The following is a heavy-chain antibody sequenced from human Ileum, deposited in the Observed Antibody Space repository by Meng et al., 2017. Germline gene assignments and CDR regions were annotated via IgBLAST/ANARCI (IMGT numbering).Heavy chain of an antibody. Sequence: QVEWVESGGGVVQPGRSLRLSCAASGFTFSSYAMHWVRQAPGKGLEWVAVISYDGSNKYYADSVKGRFTISRDNSKNTLYLQMNSLRAEDTAVYYCARSLGYGDYRSYWGQGTLVTVSS. V-gene: IGHV3-30*01. CDR2: ISYDGSNK. CDR1: GFTFSSYA. CDR3: ARSLGYGDYRSY. J-gene: IGHJ4*02. D-gene: IGHD4-17*01.